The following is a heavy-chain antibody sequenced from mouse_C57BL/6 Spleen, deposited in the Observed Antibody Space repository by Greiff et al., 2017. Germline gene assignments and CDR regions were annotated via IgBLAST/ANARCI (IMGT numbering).Heavy chain of an antibody. V-gene: IGHV1-80*01. CDR3: ARKGSLLPANFDY. CDR2: IYPGDGDT. Sequence: VQLQESGAELVKPGASVKISCKASGYAFSSYWMNWVKQRPGKGLEWIGQIYPGDGDTNYNGKFKGKATLTADKSSSTAYMQLSSLTSEDSAVYFCARKGSLLPANFDYWGQGTTLTVSS. D-gene: IGHD2-10*01. J-gene: IGHJ2*01. CDR1: GYAFSSYW.